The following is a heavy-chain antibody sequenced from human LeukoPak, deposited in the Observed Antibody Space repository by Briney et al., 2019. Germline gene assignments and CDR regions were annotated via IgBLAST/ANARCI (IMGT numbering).Heavy chain of an antibody. J-gene: IGHJ4*02. Sequence: GGSLRLSCAASGFTFSSYGMHWVRQAPGKGLEWVAVIWYDGSNKYYADSVKGRFTISRDNSKNTLYLQMNSLRAEDTAVYYCARGSTTSSVHDYWGQGTLVTVSS. CDR2: IWYDGSNK. CDR3: ARGSTTSSVHDY. D-gene: IGHD6-6*01. V-gene: IGHV3-33*01. CDR1: GFTFSSYG.